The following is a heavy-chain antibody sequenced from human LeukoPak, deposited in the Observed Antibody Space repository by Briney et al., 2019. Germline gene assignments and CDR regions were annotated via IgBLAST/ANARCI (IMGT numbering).Heavy chain of an antibody. J-gene: IGHJ4*02. Sequence: PGGSLRLSCAASGFSFSNYEMSWACQAPGKGLEWVSYIGSGGSPIYYAASVEGRFTVSRDNAKNSLYLQLNGLRADDTAVYYCAREDRSDAFDSWGQGTLVTVSS. V-gene: IGHV3-48*03. D-gene: IGHD1-26*01. CDR3: AREDRSDAFDS. CDR1: GFSFSNYE. CDR2: IGSGGSPI.